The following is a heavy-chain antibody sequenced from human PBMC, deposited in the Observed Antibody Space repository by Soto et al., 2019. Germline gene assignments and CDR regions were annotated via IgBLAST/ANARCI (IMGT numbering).Heavy chain of an antibody. CDR3: ARQIYDSDTGPNFQYYFDS. CDR2: IDPSDSQT. D-gene: IGHD3-22*01. V-gene: IGHV5-10-1*01. J-gene: IGHJ4*02. Sequence: PGESLKISCKGSVDSFAGDWITWSRQKPGKGLEWLGRIDPSDSQTSYSSSFRGHVTISVTKSITTVFLQWSSLRASDTAMYYCARQIYDSDTGPNFQYYFDSWGQGTPVTVSS. CDR1: VDSFAGDW.